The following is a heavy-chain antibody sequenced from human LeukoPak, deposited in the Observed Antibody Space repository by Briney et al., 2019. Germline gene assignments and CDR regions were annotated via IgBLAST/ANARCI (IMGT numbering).Heavy chain of an antibody. V-gene: IGHV1-2*02. J-gene: IGHJ4*02. CDR3: ARDPGDSSGYLSQSDY. CDR1: GYTFTGYY. Sequence: GASVKVSCKTSGYTFTGYYMHWVRQAPGQGLEWMGWINPNSGDTNYAQKFQGRVTITRDTSISTAYMELSRLISDDTAVYYCARDPGDSSGYLSQSDYWGQGTLVTVSS. CDR2: INPNSGDT. D-gene: IGHD3-22*01.